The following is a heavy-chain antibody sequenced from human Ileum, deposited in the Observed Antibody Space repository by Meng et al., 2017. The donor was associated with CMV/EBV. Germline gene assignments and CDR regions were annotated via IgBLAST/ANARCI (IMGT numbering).Heavy chain of an antibody. Sequence: LTCAVSGGSFPGPDRWSWGRRPPGRGLEWIGETKHSGTATSNPSLKSRVTMSLDESKNDFSLSLTSVTAADTAVYYCASNGYFSLDYWSQGTLVTVSS. CDR3: ASNGYFSLDY. CDR1: GGSFPGPDR. V-gene: IGHV4-4*02. CDR2: TKHSGTA. J-gene: IGHJ4*02. D-gene: IGHD3-22*01.